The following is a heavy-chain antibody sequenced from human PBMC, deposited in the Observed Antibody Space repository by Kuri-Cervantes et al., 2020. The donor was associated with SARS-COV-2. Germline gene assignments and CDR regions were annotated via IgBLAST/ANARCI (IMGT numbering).Heavy chain of an antibody. CDR2: IYYSGST. J-gene: IGHJ3*02. V-gene: IGHV4-59*01. Sequence: SETLSLTGTVSGGSISSYYWSWIRQPPGKGLEWIGYIYYSGSTNYNPSLKSRVTISVDTSKNQFSLKLSSVTAADTAVYYCARDSEVWSGSFVIWGQGTMVTVSS. D-gene: IGHD3-3*01. CDR3: ARDSEVWSGSFVI. CDR1: GGSISSYY.